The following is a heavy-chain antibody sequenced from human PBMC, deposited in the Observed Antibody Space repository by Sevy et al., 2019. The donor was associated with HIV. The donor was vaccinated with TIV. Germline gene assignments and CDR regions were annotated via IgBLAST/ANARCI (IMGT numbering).Heavy chain of an antibody. J-gene: IGHJ5*02. D-gene: IGHD2-15*01. CDR2: IYHSGST. CDR3: ARIVVVAATPQRFDP. CDR1: GGSISSGGYS. V-gene: IGHV4-30-2*01. Sequence: SETLSLTCAVSGGSISSGGYSWSWMRQPPGKGLEWIGYIYHSGSTYYNPSLKSRVTISVDRSKNQFSLKLSSVTAADTAVYYCARIVVVAATPQRFDPWGQGTLVTVSS.